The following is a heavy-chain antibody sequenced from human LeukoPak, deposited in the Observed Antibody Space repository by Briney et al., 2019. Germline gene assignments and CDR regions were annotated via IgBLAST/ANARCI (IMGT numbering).Heavy chain of an antibody. CDR2: ISSSGSTI. D-gene: IGHD1-26*01. J-gene: IGHJ4*02. V-gene: IGHV3-48*03. CDR3: AKDSGSYFDY. CDR1: GFTFSSYE. Sequence: GGSLRLSCAASGFTFSSYEMNWVRQAPGKGLEWVSYISSSGSTIYYADSVKGRFTISRDNSKNSLYLQINSLRTEDTALYYCAKDSGSYFDYWGQGTLVTVSS.